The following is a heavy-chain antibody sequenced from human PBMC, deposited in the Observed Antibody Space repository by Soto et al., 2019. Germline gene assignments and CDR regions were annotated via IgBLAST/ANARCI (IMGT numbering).Heavy chain of an antibody. D-gene: IGHD1-26*01. J-gene: IGHJ4*02. Sequence: PGGSLRLSCAASGFTFSSYAMSWVRQAPGRGLEWVSAISGSGGSTYYADSVKGRFTISRDNSKNTLYLQMNSLRAEDTAVYYCANTEPGGSYSPSYFDYWGRGTLVTVSS. V-gene: IGHV3-23*01. CDR1: GFTFSSYA. CDR3: ANTEPGGSYSPSYFDY. CDR2: ISGSGGST.